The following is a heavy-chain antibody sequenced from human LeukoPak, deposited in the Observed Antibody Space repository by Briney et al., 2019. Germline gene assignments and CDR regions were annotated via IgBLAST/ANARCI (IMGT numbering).Heavy chain of an antibody. V-gene: IGHV4-38-2*01. CDR2: FYHSGST. Sequence: PSETLSLTCAESVYSLSSGYFWGWIRQPPGKGLEWIGSFYHSGSTHYNPSLRSRVTISVDTSENQFSLKLSSVTAADTAVYYCARHGRYSGYDRAFDIWGQGTMVTVSS. CDR3: ARHGRYSGYDRAFDI. CDR1: VYSLSSGYF. J-gene: IGHJ3*02. D-gene: IGHD5-12*01.